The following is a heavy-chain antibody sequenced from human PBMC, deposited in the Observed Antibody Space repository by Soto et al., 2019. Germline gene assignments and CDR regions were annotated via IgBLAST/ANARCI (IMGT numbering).Heavy chain of an antibody. D-gene: IGHD3-3*01. J-gene: IGHJ6*02. CDR3: ARVLHIHYDFWSGYYDYYGMDV. CDR1: GFTFSSYS. V-gene: IGHV3-21*01. Sequence: PGGSLRLSCAASGFTFSSYSMNWVRQAPGKGLEWVSSISSSSSYIHYADSVKGRFTISRDNAKNSLYLQMDSLRAEDTAVYYCARVLHIHYDFWSGYYDYYGMDVWGQGTTVTVSS. CDR2: ISSSSSYI.